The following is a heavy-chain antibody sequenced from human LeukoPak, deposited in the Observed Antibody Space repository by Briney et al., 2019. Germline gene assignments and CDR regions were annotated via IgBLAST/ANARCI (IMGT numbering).Heavy chain of an antibody. J-gene: IGHJ5*02. Sequence: MSSETLSLTCTVSGDSISSSSYYRGWVRQPPGKGLEWIGSIFYSGSTYYNPSLKSRVTISEDRSKNQFSLRLSSVTAADTAVYYCARGKVATINWFDPWGQGTLVTVSS. D-gene: IGHD5-24*01. CDR1: GDSISSSSYY. CDR2: IFYSGST. CDR3: ARGKVATINWFDP. V-gene: IGHV4-39*07.